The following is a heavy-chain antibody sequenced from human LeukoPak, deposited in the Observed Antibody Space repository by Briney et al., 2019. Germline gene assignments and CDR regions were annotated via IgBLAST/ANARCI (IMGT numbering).Heavy chain of an antibody. CDR1: GFTISSYG. CDR3: AKDKDFWSGYYRGVPYYYGLDV. CDR2: ISYDGSNK. V-gene: IGHV3-30*18. Sequence: GGSLRLSCAASGFTISSYGMHWVRQAPGKGLEWVAVISYDGSNKDYADSVKCRFTISRDNAKNTLYLQMNSLRPEDTALYYCAKDKDFWSGYYRGVPYYYGLDVWGQGTTVTVSS. J-gene: IGHJ6*02. D-gene: IGHD3-3*01.